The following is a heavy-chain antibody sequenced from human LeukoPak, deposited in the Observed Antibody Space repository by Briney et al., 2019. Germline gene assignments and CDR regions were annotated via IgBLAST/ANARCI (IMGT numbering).Heavy chain of an antibody. V-gene: IGHV4-31*03. D-gene: IGHD2-15*01. CDR3: ARETPCSGGSCYSPNAFDI. J-gene: IGHJ3*02. CDR2: IYYSGST. CDR1: GGSISSGGYY. Sequence: SQTLSLTCTVSGGSISSGGYYWSWLRQHPGTGLEWIGYIYYSGSTYYNPSLKSRVTISVDTSKNQFSLKLSSVTAADTAVYYCARETPCSGGSCYSPNAFDIWGQGTMVTVSS.